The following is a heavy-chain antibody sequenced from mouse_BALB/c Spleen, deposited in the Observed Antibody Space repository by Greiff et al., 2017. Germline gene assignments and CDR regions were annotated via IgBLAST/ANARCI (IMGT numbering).Heavy chain of an antibody. J-gene: IGHJ3*01. CDR1: GFTFSNYW. Sequence: EVQVVESGGGLVQPGGSMKLSCVASGFTFSNYWMNWVRQSPEKGLEWVAEIRLKSNNYATHYAESVKGRFTISRDDSKSSVYLQMNNLRAEDTGIYYCTRPYYGRNAWFAYWGQGTLVTVSA. V-gene: IGHV6-6*02. CDR2: IRLKSNNYAT. D-gene: IGHD1-1*01. CDR3: TRPYYGRNAWFAY.